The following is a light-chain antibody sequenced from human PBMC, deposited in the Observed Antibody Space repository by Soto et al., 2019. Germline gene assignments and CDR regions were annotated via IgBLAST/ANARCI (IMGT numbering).Light chain of an antibody. Sequence: QSVLTQPPSVSGTPGHKVSISCYGSTSNLGGNTVNWYQQLPGTAPKLLIYTNNQRPSGVPDRFSGSKSGTSASLAISGLRSEDEADFYSAAWDDSLNAVVFGGGTKVTVL. CDR3: AAWDDSLNAVV. J-gene: IGLJ2*01. CDR2: TNN. CDR1: TSNLGGNT. V-gene: IGLV1-44*01.